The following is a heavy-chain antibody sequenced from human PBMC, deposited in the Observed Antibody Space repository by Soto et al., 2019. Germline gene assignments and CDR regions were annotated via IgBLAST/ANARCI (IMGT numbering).Heavy chain of an antibody. CDR1: CGSISSGGYS. J-gene: IGHJ3*02. CDR2: IYHSGST. CDR3: ARVANYYDSSGYYLHDAFDI. V-gene: IGHV4-30-2*01. D-gene: IGHD3-22*01. Sequence: SETLSLTCAVSCGSISSGGYSWSWIRQPPGKGLEWIGYIYHSGSTYYNPSLKSRVTISVDRSKNQFSLKLSSVTAADTAVYYCARVANYYDSSGYYLHDAFDIWGQGTMVTVSS.